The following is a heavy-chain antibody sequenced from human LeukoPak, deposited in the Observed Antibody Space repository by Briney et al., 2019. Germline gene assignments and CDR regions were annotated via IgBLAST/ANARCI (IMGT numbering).Heavy chain of an antibody. D-gene: IGHD6-13*01. J-gene: IGHJ4*02. CDR3: TRGKQDFDN. CDR2: ISYDGSNK. V-gene: IGHV3-30*03. Sequence: GGSLRLSCAASGFTFSSYGMHWVRQAPGKGLEWVAVISYDGSNKYYADSVKGRFTISRDNAKNTLYVQMNSLRAEDTAVYYCTRGKQDFDNWGQGTLVTVSS. CDR1: GFTFSSYG.